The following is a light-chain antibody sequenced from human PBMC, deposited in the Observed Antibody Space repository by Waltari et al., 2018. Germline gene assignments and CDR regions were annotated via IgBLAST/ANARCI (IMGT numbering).Light chain of an antibody. J-gene: IGKJ1*01. V-gene: IGKV3-20*01. CDR1: QSIGRY. CDR2: AAS. CDR3: QNHERLPAT. Sequence: DIVLTQSPGTLSLSPGERATLSCRASQSIGRYLAWYQQKPGQAPRLLIYAASSRATGIPDRFSGSGSGTDFSLTISRLEPEDFAVYYCQNHERLPATFGQGTKVEIK.